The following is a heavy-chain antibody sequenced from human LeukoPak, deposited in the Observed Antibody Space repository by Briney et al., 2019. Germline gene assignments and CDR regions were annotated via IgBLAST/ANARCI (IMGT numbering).Heavy chain of an antibody. CDR3: ARRAGDYSHPYDY. CDR1: GLTVSSNC. D-gene: IGHD3-22*01. V-gene: IGHV3-53*01. CDR2: IYSGGDT. J-gene: IGHJ4*02. Sequence: SGGSLRLSCAASGLTVSSNCMSWVRQAPGKGLEWVSFIYSGGDTYYADSVKGRFTISRDNSKNTFHLQMNSLRAEDTAVYYCARRAGDYSHPYDYWGQGTLGTVSS.